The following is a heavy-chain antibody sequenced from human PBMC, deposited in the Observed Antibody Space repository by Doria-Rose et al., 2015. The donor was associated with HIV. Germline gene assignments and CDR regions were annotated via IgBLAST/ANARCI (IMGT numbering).Heavy chain of an antibody. Sequence: QATLKESGPVLVKPTETLTLTYTVSGVSLSSPGMGVSWIRQPPGKALEWLAHIFSDDERSYRTSLKSRLTISRGTSKSQVVLTMTDMDPVDTATYYCARIKSSRWYHKYYFDFWGQGTLVIVSA. V-gene: IGHV2-26*01. CDR3: ARIKSSRWYHKYYFDF. J-gene: IGHJ4*02. D-gene: IGHD6-13*01. CDR1: GVSLSSPGMG. CDR2: IFSDDER.